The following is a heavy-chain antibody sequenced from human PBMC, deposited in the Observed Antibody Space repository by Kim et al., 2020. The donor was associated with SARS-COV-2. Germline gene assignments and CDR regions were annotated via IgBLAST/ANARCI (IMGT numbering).Heavy chain of an antibody. D-gene: IGHD3-22*01. V-gene: IGHV3-23*01. CDR1: GFTFSSFA. CDR3: AKSLHYYDSSGSSSSFDL. J-gene: IGHJ2*01. CDR2: ISGSGVST. Sequence: GGSLRLSCAASGFTFSSFAMTWVRQAPGKGLEWVSTISGSGVSTYYADSVRGRFTISRDTSKKTLYLQMNSLRAEETALYYCAKSLHYYDSSGSSSSFDL.